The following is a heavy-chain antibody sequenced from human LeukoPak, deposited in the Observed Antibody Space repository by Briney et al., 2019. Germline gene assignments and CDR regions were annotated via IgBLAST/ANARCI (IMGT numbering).Heavy chain of an antibody. V-gene: IGHV3-74*01. CDR2: INSDGSRT. J-gene: IGHJ4*02. Sequence: HSGGSLRLSCAASGFTLSSYEMHWVRQAPGKGLVWVSRINSDGSRTGYADSVKGRFTIPRDNAKNTLYLQMNSPRAEDTAIYYCARELPREVTLDYWGQGTLVTVPS. CDR3: ARELPREVTLDY. CDR1: GFTLSSYE. D-gene: IGHD2-21*02.